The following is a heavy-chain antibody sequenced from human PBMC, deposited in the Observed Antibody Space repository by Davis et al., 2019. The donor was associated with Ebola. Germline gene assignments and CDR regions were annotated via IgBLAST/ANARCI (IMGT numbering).Heavy chain of an antibody. Sequence: PGGSLRPSCAAPGSTLSSYDMHWVRQVPGKGLEWVAVIWYDGSNKYYADSVKGRFTISRDTSKNTLYLQMNSLRAEDTAVYYCARGPIAVAGHDAFDIWGQGTMVTVSS. D-gene: IGHD6-19*01. CDR3: ARGPIAVAGHDAFDI. V-gene: IGHV3-33*01. J-gene: IGHJ3*02. CDR1: GSTLSSYD. CDR2: IWYDGSNK.